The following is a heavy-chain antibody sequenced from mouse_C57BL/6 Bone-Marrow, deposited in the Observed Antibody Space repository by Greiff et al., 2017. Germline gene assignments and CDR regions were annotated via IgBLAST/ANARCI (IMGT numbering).Heavy chain of an antibody. CDR3: TRRGSPYWYFDG. CDR2: INPNTGGT. CDR1: GYSFTGYY. V-gene: IGHV1-42*01. Sequence: EVQLQQSGPELVKPGTSVKISCKASGYSFTGYYMNWVKQSPEKSLEWIGEINPNTGGTTYNQNFKAKATLTVDKSSSTAYMQLKSLTSEDSAVYYCTRRGSPYWYFDGWGTGTTVTVSS. J-gene: IGHJ1*03.